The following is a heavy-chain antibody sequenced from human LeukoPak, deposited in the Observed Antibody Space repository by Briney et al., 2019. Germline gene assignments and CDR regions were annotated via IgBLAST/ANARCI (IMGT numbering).Heavy chain of an antibody. D-gene: IGHD3-9*01. V-gene: IGHV3-23*01. CDR2: ISGSGGST. J-gene: IGHJ4*02. CDR3: AKRYDTLTSYYSHCDY. CDR1: GFTFSSYA. Sequence: PGGSLRLSCAASGFTFSSYAMSWVRQAPGKGLEWVSAISGSGGSTYYADSVKGRFTISRDNSKNTLYLQMNSLRAKDTAVYYCAKRYDTLTSYYSHCDYWGQGTLVTVSS.